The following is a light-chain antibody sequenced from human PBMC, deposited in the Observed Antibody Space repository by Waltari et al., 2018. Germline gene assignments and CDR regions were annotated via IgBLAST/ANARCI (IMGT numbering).Light chain of an antibody. CDR3: MQALQTPLT. CDR1: QSLLRSNGYNY. Sequence: DMVMTQSPLSLSVTPGEPASIPCRYSQSLLRSNGYNYLDWYLQKPGQSPQVLIYLGSNRASGVPDRFSGSGSGTDFTLKISRVEAEDVGVYFCMQALQTPLTFGGGTKVEIK. V-gene: IGKV2-28*01. CDR2: LGS. J-gene: IGKJ4*01.